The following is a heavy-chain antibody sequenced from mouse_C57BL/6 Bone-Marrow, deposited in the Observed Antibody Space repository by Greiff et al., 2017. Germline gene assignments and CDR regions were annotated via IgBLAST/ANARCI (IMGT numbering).Heavy chain of an antibody. D-gene: IGHD1-1*01. CDR3: ARWDYYGSSRGYYAMDD. Sequence: VQLQQPGAELVKPGASVKLSCKASGYTFTSYWMHWVKQRPGQGLEWIGMIHPNSGSTNYNEKFKSKATLTVDKSSSTAYMPLSSLTSEDSAVYYCARWDYYGSSRGYYAMDDWGQGTSVTVSS. J-gene: IGHJ4*01. CDR2: IHPNSGST. CDR1: GYTFTSYW. V-gene: IGHV1-64*01.